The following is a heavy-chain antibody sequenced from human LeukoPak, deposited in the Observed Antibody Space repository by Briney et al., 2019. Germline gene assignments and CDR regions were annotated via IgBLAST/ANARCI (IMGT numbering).Heavy chain of an antibody. D-gene: IGHD4-23*01. Sequence: GRSLRLSCAASGFNFGSYAMHWVRQAPDKGLQWVAVIWYGGSNKYYADSVKGRFIISRDNSKSTVFLQMNSLRIEDTGVYYCARGAHYGGNSPDYWGQGTLVTVSS. CDR2: IWYGGSNK. CDR3: ARGAHYGGNSPDY. V-gene: IGHV3-30*04. CDR1: GFNFGSYA. J-gene: IGHJ4*02.